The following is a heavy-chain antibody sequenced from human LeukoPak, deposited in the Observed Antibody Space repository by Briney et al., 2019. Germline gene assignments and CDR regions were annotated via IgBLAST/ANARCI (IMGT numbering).Heavy chain of an antibody. CDR2: IIPISGTA. Sequence: GASVKVSCKASGGTFSSYAISWVRQAPGQGLEWMGGIIPISGTANYAQKFQGRVTITADESTSTAYMELSSLRSEDTAVYYCAGDGYNKRLFYYYYYMDVWGKGTTVTVSS. CDR3: AGDGYNKRLFYYYYYMDV. CDR1: GGTFSSYA. V-gene: IGHV1-69*13. J-gene: IGHJ6*03. D-gene: IGHD5-24*01.